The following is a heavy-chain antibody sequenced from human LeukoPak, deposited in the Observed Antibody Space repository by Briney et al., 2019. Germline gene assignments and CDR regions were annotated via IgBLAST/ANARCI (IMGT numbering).Heavy chain of an antibody. V-gene: IGHV3-21*01. CDR3: ARVDVRYDSSGHDAFDI. Sequence: GGSLRLSCAASGFTFSSYSMNWVRQAPGKGLEWVSSISSSSSYIYYADSVKGRFTISRDNAKNSLYLQMNSLRAEDTAVYYCARVDVRYDSSGHDAFDIWGQGTMVTVSS. CDR1: GFTFSSYS. CDR2: ISSSSSYI. D-gene: IGHD3-22*01. J-gene: IGHJ3*02.